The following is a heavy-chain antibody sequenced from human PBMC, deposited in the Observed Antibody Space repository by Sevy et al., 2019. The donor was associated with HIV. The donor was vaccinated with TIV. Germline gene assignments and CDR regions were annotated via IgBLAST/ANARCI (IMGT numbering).Heavy chain of an antibody. CDR2: IYYSGST. J-gene: IGHJ5*02. D-gene: IGHD6-13*01. Sequence: SETLSLTCIVSGGSISSSRCYWGWIRQPPEKGLEWIGTIYYSGSTYYNPSLKSRVTISVDTSKNQFSLKLSSVTAADTAVYYCARLEEAAVGTRNYNWFDPWGQGTLVTVSS. CDR3: ARLEEAAVGTRNYNWFDP. V-gene: IGHV4-39*01. CDR1: GGSISSSRCY.